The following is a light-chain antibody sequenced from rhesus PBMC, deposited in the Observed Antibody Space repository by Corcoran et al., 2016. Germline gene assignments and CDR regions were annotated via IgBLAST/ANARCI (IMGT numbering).Light chain of an antibody. Sequence: EIIMTQSPATLSLSPGERATLSCRASQSVNYNLAWYQQKPDQPPRLLIYDASNRATGIPGRFSGTGSGTAFTLTITSLQPEDVGVYYCLQGSNWPITFGGGTKVEIK. J-gene: IGKJ4*01. V-gene: IGKV3-35*01. CDR2: DAS. CDR3: LQGSNWPIT. CDR1: QSVNYN.